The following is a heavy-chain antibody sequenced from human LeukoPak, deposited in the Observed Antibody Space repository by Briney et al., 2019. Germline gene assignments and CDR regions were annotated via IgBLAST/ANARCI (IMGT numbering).Heavy chain of an antibody. CDR1: GYTFTSYG. CDR2: ISAYNGNT. Sequence: ASVKVSCKASGYTFTSYGISWVRQAPGQGLEWMGWISAYNGNTNYAQKFQGRVTITADKSTSTAYMELSSLRSEDTAVYYCARVGGDSGEFDYWGQGTLVTVSS. D-gene: IGHD1-26*01. CDR3: ARVGGDSGEFDY. J-gene: IGHJ4*02. V-gene: IGHV1-18*01.